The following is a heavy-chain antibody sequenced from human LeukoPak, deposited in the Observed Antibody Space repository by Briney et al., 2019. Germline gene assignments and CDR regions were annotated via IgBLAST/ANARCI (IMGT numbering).Heavy chain of an antibody. CDR1: GYTFTGYY. D-gene: IGHD3-9*01. V-gene: IGHV1-2*02. Sequence: GASVKVSCKASGYTFTGYYMHWVRQAPGQGLEWMGWINPNSGGTNYAQKFQGRVTMTRDTSISTAYMELSRLRSDDTAVYYCASFDILTGLQRFDPWGQGTLVTVSS. CDR3: ASFDILTGLQRFDP. J-gene: IGHJ5*02. CDR2: INPNSGGT.